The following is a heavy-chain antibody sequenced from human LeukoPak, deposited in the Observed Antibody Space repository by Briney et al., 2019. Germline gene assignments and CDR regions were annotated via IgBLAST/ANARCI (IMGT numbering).Heavy chain of an antibody. Sequence: ASVKVSCKASGYTFTSYDINWVRQATGQGLEWMRWMNPNSGNTGYAQKFQGRVTMTRNTSISTAYMELSSLRSEDTAVYYCARGRGPPQRRKNWFDPWGQGTLVTVSS. CDR2: MNPNSGNT. J-gene: IGHJ5*02. CDR1: GYTFTSYD. V-gene: IGHV1-8*01. CDR3: ARGRGPPQRRKNWFDP. D-gene: IGHD1-14*01.